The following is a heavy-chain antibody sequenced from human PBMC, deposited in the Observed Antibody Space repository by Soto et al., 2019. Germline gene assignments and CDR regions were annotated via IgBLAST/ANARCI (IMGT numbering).Heavy chain of an antibody. V-gene: IGHV3-30-3*01. CDR1: GFTFSSYA. D-gene: IGHD2-15*01. CDR2: ISYDGSNK. CDR3: ARGYCSGGSCYTGGYYFDY. J-gene: IGHJ4*02. Sequence: GGSLRLSCAASGFTFSSYAMHWVRQAPGKWLEWVAVISYDGSNKYYADSVKGRFTISRDNSKNTLYLQMNSLRAGDTAVYYCARGYCSGGSCYTGGYYFDYWGQGXLVTVYS.